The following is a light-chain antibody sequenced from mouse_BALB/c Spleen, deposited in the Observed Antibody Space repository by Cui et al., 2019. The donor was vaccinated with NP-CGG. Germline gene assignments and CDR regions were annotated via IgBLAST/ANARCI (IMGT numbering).Light chain of an antibody. CDR2: GTN. CDR3: TLWYSNHWV. CDR1: TGAVTTSNY. J-gene: IGLJ1*01. Sequence: QDVVTTESALTTSPGKTVTLTCRSSTGAVTTSNYANWVQEKPDHLFTGLIGGTNNRVPGVPARFSGSLIGDKAALTITGAQTEDEAIYFCTLWYSNHWVFGGGTKLTVL. V-gene: IGLV1*01.